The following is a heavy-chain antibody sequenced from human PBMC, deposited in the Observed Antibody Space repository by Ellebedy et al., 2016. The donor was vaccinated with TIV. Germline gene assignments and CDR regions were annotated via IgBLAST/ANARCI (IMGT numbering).Heavy chain of an antibody. CDR3: AKNGISGATKWFDP. J-gene: IGHJ5*02. Sequence: GESLKISXAASGLTFSSYAMTWVRQAPGKGLEWVSVISGSGGGTHYAESVKGRFTISRDNSKSTLYLQMNSLRAEDTAVYYCAKNGISGATKWFDPWGQGTLVTVSS. D-gene: IGHD2/OR15-2a*01. CDR2: ISGSGGGT. V-gene: IGHV3-23*01. CDR1: GLTFSSYA.